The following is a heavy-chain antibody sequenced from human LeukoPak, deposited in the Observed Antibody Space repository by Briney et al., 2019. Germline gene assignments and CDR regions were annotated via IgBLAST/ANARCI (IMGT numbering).Heavy chain of an antibody. CDR1: GGSISSSTYY. CDR3: ARPTFSGYYPGPFDI. D-gene: IGHD3-22*01. V-gene: IGHV4-39*01. J-gene: IGHJ3*02. CDR2: IYYSGST. Sequence: PSETLSLTCTVSGGSISSSTYYWGWIRQPPGKGLEWIGSIYYSGSTYYNPSLKSRVTISVDTSKNQFSLKLSSVTAADTAVYFCARPTFSGYYPGPFDIWGQGTIVTVSS.